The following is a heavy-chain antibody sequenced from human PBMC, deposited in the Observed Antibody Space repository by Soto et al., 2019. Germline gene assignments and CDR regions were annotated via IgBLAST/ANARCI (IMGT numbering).Heavy chain of an antibody. CDR2: IDSAGDA. V-gene: IGHV3-13*01. Sequence: EVQLVESGGGLVQPGGSLRLSCAASGFTFSSHDMHWVRQVTGKGLEWVSGIDSAGDAKYPASVKGRFTISRENAKHYLNLQMNSLGAGDTAVYYCSRGGIRGVSWNWFDTWGQGTLVTVAS. J-gene: IGHJ5*02. D-gene: IGHD3-10*01. CDR1: GFTFSSHD. CDR3: SRGGIRGVSWNWFDT.